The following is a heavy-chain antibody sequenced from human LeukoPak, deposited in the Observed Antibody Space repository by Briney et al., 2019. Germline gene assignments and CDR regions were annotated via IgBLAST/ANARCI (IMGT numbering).Heavy chain of an antibody. Sequence: GGSLRLSCAASGFTFSGYSMNWVRQAPGKGLEWVSSISSSSSYIYYADSVKSRFTISRDNAKNSLYLQMNSLRAEDTAVFYCARTFYTDVDTALLTSLDYWGQGTLVTVSS. J-gene: IGHJ4*02. V-gene: IGHV3-21*01. D-gene: IGHD5-18*01. CDR3: ARTFYTDVDTALLTSLDY. CDR2: ISSSSSYI. CDR1: GFTFSGYS.